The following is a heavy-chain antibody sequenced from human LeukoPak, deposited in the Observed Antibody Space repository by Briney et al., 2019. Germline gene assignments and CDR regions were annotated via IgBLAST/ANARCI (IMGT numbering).Heavy chain of an antibody. CDR3: ARDLITIHNWFDP. CDR1: GFTFSSYW. J-gene: IGHJ5*02. D-gene: IGHD3-10*01. CDR2: INSVGSST. Sequence: PGGSLRLSCAASGFTFSSYWMHWVRQAPGKGLVWVSRINSVGSSTSYADSVKGRFTISRDDAKNTLYLQMNSLRAEDTAVYYCARDLITIHNWFDPWGQGTLVTVSS. V-gene: IGHV3-74*01.